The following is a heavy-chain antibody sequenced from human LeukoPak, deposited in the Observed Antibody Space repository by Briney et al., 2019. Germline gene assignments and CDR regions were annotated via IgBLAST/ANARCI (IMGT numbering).Heavy chain of an antibody. D-gene: IGHD3-22*01. CDR3: ARRGYYYDSSGYYYFDY. J-gene: IGHJ4*02. Sequence: GGSLRLSCAASGFTFSSYAMSWVRQAPGKGLEWVSSITGSGGSTYYADSVKGRFTISKDNSKNTLSLQMNSLRAEDTAVYYCARRGYYYDSSGYYYFDYWGQGTLATVSS. CDR1: GFTFSSYA. CDR2: ITGSGGST. V-gene: IGHV3-23*01.